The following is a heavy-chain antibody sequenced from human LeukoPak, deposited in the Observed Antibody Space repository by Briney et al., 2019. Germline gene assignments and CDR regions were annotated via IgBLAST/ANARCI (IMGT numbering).Heavy chain of an antibody. CDR1: GGSISSSSYY. Sequence: SETLSLTCTVSGGSISSSSYYWGWIRQPPGKGLEWIGSINYSGSTYDNPSLKRRVTISVDTSKNQFSLKLSSVTAADTAVYYCVRHGRYSYGPTYYYMDVWGKGTTVTVSS. CDR2: INYSGST. CDR3: VRHGRYSYGPTYYYMDV. V-gene: IGHV4-39*01. J-gene: IGHJ6*03. D-gene: IGHD5-18*01.